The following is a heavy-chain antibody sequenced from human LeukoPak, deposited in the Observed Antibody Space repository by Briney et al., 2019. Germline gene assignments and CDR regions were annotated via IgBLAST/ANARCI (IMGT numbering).Heavy chain of an antibody. CDR3: ARSRSGGYYYYYGMDV. CDR1: GGSFSGYY. Sequence: SETLSLTCAVYGGSFSGYYWSWIRQPPGKGLGWIGEINHSGSTNYNPSLKSRVTISVDTSKNQFSLKLSSVTAADTAVYYCARSRSGGYYYYYGMDVWGQGTTVTVSS. V-gene: IGHV4-34*01. CDR2: INHSGST. J-gene: IGHJ6*02. D-gene: IGHD1-1*01.